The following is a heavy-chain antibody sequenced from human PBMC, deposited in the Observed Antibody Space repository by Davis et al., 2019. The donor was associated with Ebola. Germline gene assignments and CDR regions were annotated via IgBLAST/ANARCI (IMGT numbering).Heavy chain of an antibody. J-gene: IGHJ4*02. CDR2: IYYSGST. CDR3: ARLNVLLWFGELLSTQPYYFDY. V-gene: IGHV4-39*01. Sequence: SETLSLTCTVSGGSISSSSYYWGWIRQPPGKGLEWIGSIYYSGSTYYNPSLKSRVTISVDTSKNQFSLKLSSVTAADTAVYYCARLNVLLWFGELLSTQPYYFDYWGQGTLVTVSS. CDR1: GGSISSSSYY. D-gene: IGHD3-10*01.